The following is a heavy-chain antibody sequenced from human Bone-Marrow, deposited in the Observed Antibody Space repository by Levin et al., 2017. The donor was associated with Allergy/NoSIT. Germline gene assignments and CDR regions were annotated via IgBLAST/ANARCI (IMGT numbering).Heavy chain of an antibody. D-gene: IGHD3-10*01. CDR2: IGTAADS. V-gene: IGHV3-13*04. J-gene: IGHJ4*02. Sequence: GGSLRLSCAASGFTFSSYDMHWVRQATGRGLEWVSAIGTAADSYYSGSVKGRFTVSRDNAKNSFYLQMNSLRAGDTAVYYCAKDRSTMVRGLPADWGQGTLVTVSS. CDR3: AKDRSTMVRGLPAD. CDR1: GFTFSSYD.